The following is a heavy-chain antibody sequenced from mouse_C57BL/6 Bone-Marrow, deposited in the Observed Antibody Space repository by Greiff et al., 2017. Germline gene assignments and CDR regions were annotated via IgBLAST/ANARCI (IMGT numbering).Heavy chain of an antibody. D-gene: IGHD1-1*01. Sequence: EVMLVESGGDLVKPGGSLKLSCAASGFTFSSYGMSWVRQTPDKRLEWVATISSGGSYTYYPDSVKGRFTISRDNAKNTLYLQMSSLKSEDTAMYYCARHGSSYNYAMDYWGQGTSVTVSS. V-gene: IGHV5-6*02. CDR1: GFTFSSYG. CDR3: ARHGSSYNYAMDY. CDR2: ISSGGSYT. J-gene: IGHJ4*01.